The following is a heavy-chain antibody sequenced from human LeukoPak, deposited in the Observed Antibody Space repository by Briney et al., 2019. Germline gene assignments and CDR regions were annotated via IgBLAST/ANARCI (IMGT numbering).Heavy chain of an antibody. J-gene: IGHJ4*02. D-gene: IGHD4-11*01. CDR1: GVSISSYY. CDR2: IYNSGST. Sequence: SETLSLTCTVSGVSISSYYWSWVRQPPGKGLGWIGYIYNSGSTNYNPSLKSRVTISVDTSKKQISLRLSSVTAADTAVYYCARHYSSDPFDYWGQGTLVTVSS. V-gene: IGHV4-59*08. CDR3: ARHYSSDPFDY.